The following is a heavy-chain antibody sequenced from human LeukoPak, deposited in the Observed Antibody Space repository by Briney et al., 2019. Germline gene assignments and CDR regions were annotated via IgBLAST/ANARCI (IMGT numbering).Heavy chain of an antibody. Sequence: GGSLRLSCAASGFTFSSYAMSWVRQAPEMGLEWVSSTSGSGGSEYYADSVKGRYTISRDNSKNTLYLQMNSLRGEDTAVYYCAKNAAPTRYFDWLPIDYWGQGTLVTVSS. V-gene: IGHV3-23*01. CDR3: AKNAAPTRYFDWLPIDY. D-gene: IGHD3-9*01. CDR1: GFTFSSYA. CDR2: TSGSGGSE. J-gene: IGHJ4*02.